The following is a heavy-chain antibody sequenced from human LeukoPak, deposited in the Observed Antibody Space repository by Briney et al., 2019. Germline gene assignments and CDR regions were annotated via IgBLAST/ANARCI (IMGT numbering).Heavy chain of an antibody. Sequence: GESLKISCKGFGYSFTSYWIGWVRQMPGKGLEWMGIIYPGDSDTRYSPSFQGQVTISADKSISTAYLQWSSLKASDTAMYYCARELRDFDWLSMEYYFDYWGQGTLVTASS. V-gene: IGHV5-51*01. CDR1: GYSFTSYW. CDR3: ARELRDFDWLSMEYYFDY. J-gene: IGHJ4*02. CDR2: IYPGDSDT. D-gene: IGHD3-9*01.